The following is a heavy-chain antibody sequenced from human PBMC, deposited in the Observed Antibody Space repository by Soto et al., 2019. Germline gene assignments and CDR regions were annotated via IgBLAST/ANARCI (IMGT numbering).Heavy chain of an antibody. CDR1: GFTFSSYS. J-gene: IGHJ6*03. CDR2: ISSSSSYI. V-gene: IGHV3-21*01. CDR3: ARDRQPIAARPDYYYYMDV. Sequence: GGSLRLSCAASGFTFSSYSMNWVRQAPGKGLEWVSSISSSSSYIYYADSVKGRFTISRDNAKNSLYLQMNSLRAEDTAVYYCARDRQPIAARPDYYYYMDVWGKGTTVTVSS. D-gene: IGHD6-6*01.